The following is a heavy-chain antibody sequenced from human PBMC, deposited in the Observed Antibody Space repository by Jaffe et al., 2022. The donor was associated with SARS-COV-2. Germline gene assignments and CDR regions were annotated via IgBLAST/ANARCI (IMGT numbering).Heavy chain of an antibody. CDR1: GFTFSSYS. CDR2: ISSSSSYI. Sequence: EVQLVESGGGLVKPGGSLRLSCAASGFTFSSYSMNWVRQAPGKGLEWVSSISSSSSYIYYADSVKGRFTISRDNAKNSLYLQMNSLRAEDTAVYYCARDPGVVAASTYYYYGMDVWGQGTTVTVSS. J-gene: IGHJ6*02. D-gene: IGHD2-15*01. V-gene: IGHV3-21*01. CDR3: ARDPGVVAASTYYYYGMDV.